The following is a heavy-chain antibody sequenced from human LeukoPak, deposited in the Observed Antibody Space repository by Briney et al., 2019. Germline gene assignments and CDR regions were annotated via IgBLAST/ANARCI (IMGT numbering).Heavy chain of an antibody. Sequence: GGSLRLSCAASGFTFSRYAMHWVRQAPGEGLESVSAISSNGGSTYYANSVKGRFTISRDNSKDTLYLQMGSLRAEDLAVYYCARDFGLTGKVDYWGQGTLVTVSS. D-gene: IGHD1-20*01. J-gene: IGHJ4*02. CDR2: ISSNGGST. V-gene: IGHV3-64*01. CDR1: GFTFSRYA. CDR3: ARDFGLTGKVDY.